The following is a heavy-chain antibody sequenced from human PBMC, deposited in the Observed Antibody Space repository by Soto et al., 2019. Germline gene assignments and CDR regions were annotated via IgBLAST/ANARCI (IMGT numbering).Heavy chain of an antibody. J-gene: IGHJ4*02. D-gene: IGHD1-26*01. CDR1: GFTFGNYG. CDR2: TSYDGNNK. Sequence: QVQLVDSGGDVVQPGGSLRLSCTGSGFTFGNYGMHWVRQAPGKGLEWVASTSYDGNNKYYADSLKGRFTISRDNSKKMVYLQMTSLGPEETAVYYCAKGGGSARDFDYWGQGALVTVSS. V-gene: IGHV3-30*18. CDR3: AKGGGSARDFDY.